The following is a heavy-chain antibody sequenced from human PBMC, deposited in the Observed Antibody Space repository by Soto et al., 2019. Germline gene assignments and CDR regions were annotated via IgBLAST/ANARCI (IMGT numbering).Heavy chain of an antibody. J-gene: IGHJ6*02. CDR2: IIPIFGTA. CDR1: GGTFSSYA. V-gene: IGHV1-69*13. CDR3: ARGNLNYDFWSGYLGYYYYYGMDV. D-gene: IGHD3-3*01. Sequence: SVKVSCKASGGTFSSYAISWVRQAPGQGLEWMGGIIPIFGTANYAQKFQGRVTITADESTSTAYMELSSLRSEDTAVYYCARGNLNYDFWSGYLGYYYYYGMDVWGQGTTVTVS.